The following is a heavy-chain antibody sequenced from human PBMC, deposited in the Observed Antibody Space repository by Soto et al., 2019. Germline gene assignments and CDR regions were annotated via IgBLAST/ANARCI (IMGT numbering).Heavy chain of an antibody. CDR1: GFIFSSYA. J-gene: IGHJ4*02. D-gene: IGHD6-19*01. CDR2: ISGSGGYT. Sequence: LRLSCAASGFIFSSYAMIWVRQAPGKGLEWVSAISGSGGYTYYADSVKGRFTISRDSSKNTLYLQMNSLRAEDTAVYFCAKDSGYSSGWYSDYWGQGTLVTVS. CDR3: AKDSGYSSGWYSDY. V-gene: IGHV3-23*01.